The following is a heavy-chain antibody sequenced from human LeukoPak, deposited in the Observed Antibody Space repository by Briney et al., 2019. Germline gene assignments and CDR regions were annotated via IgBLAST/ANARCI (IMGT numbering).Heavy chain of an antibody. V-gene: IGHV4-39*01. D-gene: IGHD5-24*01. J-gene: IGHJ4*02. Sequence: SETLSLTCTVSGGSISSNNYYWGWIRQPPGKGLEWIGSIYYSGSTYYNPSLKSRVTISVDTSKNQFSLKLSSVTAADTAVYYCARRGDGYNYYFDYWGQGTLVTVSS. CDR3: ARRGDGYNYYFDY. CDR1: GGSISSNNYY. CDR2: IYYSGST.